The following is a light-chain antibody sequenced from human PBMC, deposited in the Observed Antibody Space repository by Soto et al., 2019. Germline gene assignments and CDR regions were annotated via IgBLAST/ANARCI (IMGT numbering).Light chain of an antibody. CDR3: QQYGSSTYT. V-gene: IGKV3-20*01. CDR2: GAS. J-gene: IGKJ2*01. CDR1: QSVSSSY. Sequence: EIVLTQSPGTLSLFPGERATLSCRASQSVSSSYLAWYQQKPGQTPRLLIYGASSRATGIPDRFSGSGSWKDLTLTISRLEPEDFAVYYCQQYGSSTYTFGQGTKLEMK.